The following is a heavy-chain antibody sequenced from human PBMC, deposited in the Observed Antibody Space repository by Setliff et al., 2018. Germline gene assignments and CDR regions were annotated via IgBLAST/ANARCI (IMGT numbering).Heavy chain of an antibody. CDR3: VRQGADTGSNYDKYFRH. Sequence: SETLSLTCTVSGFYISGGYCWGWIRQSPGRGLEWIASIFHLGNAYYNPSLKSRVTMSVDTSKNQFSLRLTSVTAADTAVYYCVRQGADTGSNYDKYFRHWGQGTLVTVSS. D-gene: IGHD1-26*01. CDR2: IFHLGNA. J-gene: IGHJ1*01. CDR1: GFYISGGYC. V-gene: IGHV4-38-2*02.